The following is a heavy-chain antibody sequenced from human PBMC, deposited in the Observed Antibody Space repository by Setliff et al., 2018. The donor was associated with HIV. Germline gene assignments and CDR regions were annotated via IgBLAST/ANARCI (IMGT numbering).Heavy chain of an antibody. V-gene: IGHV3-23*01. CDR1: GFTFSSYW. CDR3: AKVDNGHCTSASCRDFDY. CDR2: IDPSGSRI. Sequence: GGSLRLSCAASGFTFSSYWMSWVRQVPGKGLEWVSAIDPSGSRIFYSDSVKGRFTISRDNSKNTLYLQMNSLTAEDTAVYYCAKVDNGHCTSASCRDFDYWGQGTLVTVSS. J-gene: IGHJ4*02. D-gene: IGHD2-2*03.